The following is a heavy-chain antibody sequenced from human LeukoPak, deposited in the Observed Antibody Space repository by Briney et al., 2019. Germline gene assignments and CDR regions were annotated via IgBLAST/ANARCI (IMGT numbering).Heavy chain of an antibody. Sequence: PGGSLRLSCAASGFTFSSYWMSWVRQAPGKGLEWVANIKQDGSEKYYVDSVKGRFTISRDNAKNSLYLQMNSLRAEDTAVYYCARNRGMVASNWFDPWGQGTLVTVSS. J-gene: IGHJ5*02. CDR2: IKQDGSEK. D-gene: IGHD1-26*01. CDR3: ARNRGMVASNWFDP. V-gene: IGHV3-7*03. CDR1: GFTFSSYW.